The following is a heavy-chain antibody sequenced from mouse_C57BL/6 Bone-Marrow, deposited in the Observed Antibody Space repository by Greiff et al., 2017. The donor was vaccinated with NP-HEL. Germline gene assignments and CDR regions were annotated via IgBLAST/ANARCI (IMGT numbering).Heavy chain of an antibody. Sequence: VQRVESGPELVKPGASVKISCKASGYAFSSSWMNWVKQRPGKGLEWIGRIYPGDGDTNYNGKFKGKATLTADKSSSTAYMQLSSLTSEDSAVYFCARGRYYGSSLDYWGQGTTLTVSS. CDR2: IYPGDGDT. D-gene: IGHD1-1*01. CDR3: ARGRYYGSSLDY. V-gene: IGHV1-82*01. CDR1: GYAFSSSW. J-gene: IGHJ2*01.